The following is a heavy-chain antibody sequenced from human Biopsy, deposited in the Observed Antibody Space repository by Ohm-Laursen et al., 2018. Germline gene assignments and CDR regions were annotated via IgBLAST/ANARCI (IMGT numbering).Heavy chain of an antibody. CDR2: INQSGRT. V-gene: IGHV4-34*08. Sequence: SDTLSLTCGVYGKTFSDYYWSWIRQPPGKGLEWIGQINQSGRTNDNPSLKSRINISADKSNNQFSLKLTSVTSADTAVYFCGDEVHGRDYWGLGALVTVSS. D-gene: IGHD2-15*01. CDR3: GDEVHGRDY. CDR1: GKTFSDYY. J-gene: IGHJ4*02.